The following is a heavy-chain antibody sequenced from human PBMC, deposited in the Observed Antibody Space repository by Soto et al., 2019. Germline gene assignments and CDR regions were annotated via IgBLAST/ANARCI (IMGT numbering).Heavy chain of an antibody. J-gene: IGHJ4*02. Sequence: GESLKISCKGSGYSFTSYWIGWVRQMPGKGLEWMGIIYPGDSDTRYSPSFQGQVTISADKSISTAYLQWSSLKASDTAMDYCERRTLKYSRGWYWLDYWGQGTLVTVSS. V-gene: IGHV5-51*01. CDR1: GYSFTSYW. CDR3: ERRTLKYSRGWYWLDY. CDR2: IYPGDSDT. D-gene: IGHD6-19*01.